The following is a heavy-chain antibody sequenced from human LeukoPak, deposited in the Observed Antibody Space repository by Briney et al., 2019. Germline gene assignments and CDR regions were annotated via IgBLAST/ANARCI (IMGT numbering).Heavy chain of an antibody. V-gene: IGHV3-48*03. CDR2: IRSSGSTI. D-gene: IGHD3-22*01. J-gene: IGHJ4*02. Sequence: GGSLRLSCAASGFTFSSYEMNWVRQAPGKGLEWVSYIRSSGSTIYYADSVKGRFTISRDNAKNSLYLQMNSLRAEDTAVYYCARSNYYYDSSGYDQYYFDYWGQGTLVTVSS. CDR3: ARSNYYYDSSGYDQYYFDY. CDR1: GFTFSSYE.